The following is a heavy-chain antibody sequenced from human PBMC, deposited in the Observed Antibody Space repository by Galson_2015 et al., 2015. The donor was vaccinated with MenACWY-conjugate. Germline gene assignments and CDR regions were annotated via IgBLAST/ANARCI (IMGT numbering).Heavy chain of an antibody. Sequence: SLRLSCAASGFTFSRYAMHWVRQPPGKGLEWVAVIWYDGSETYYADSVKGRFTISRDNSKNTAYLHMSSLRAEDTAMYYCFALNSGINYWGQGTLVTVSS. CDR3: FALNSGINY. CDR2: IWYDGSET. V-gene: IGHV3-33*01. CDR1: GFTFSRYA. D-gene: IGHD1-26*01. J-gene: IGHJ4*02.